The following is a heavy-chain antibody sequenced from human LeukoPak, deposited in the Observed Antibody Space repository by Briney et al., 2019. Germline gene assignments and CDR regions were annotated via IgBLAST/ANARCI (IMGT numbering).Heavy chain of an antibody. D-gene: IGHD6-19*01. J-gene: IGHJ4*02. V-gene: IGHV1-18*01. CDR3: ARVYSSGWYGLYYFDY. Sequence: ASVKVSCKASGYTFTSYGISWVRQAPGQGLEWMGWISAYNGNTHYAQKLQGRVTMTTDTSTSTAYMELRSLRSDDTAVYYCARVYSSGWYGLYYFDYWGQGTLVTVSS. CDR2: ISAYNGNT. CDR1: GYTFTSYG.